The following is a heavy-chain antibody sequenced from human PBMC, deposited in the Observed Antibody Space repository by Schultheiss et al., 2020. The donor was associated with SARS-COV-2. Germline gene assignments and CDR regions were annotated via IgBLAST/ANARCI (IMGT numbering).Heavy chain of an antibody. D-gene: IGHD5-12*01. V-gene: IGHV1-69*13. CDR3: ARDTGGYDFSGYYYYYYGMDV. CDR1: GYTFTSYG. J-gene: IGHJ6*02. Sequence: SVKVSCKASGYTFTSYGISWVRQAPGQGLEWMGGIIPIFGTANYAQKFQGRVTITADESTSTAYMELSSLRAEDTAVYYCARDTGGYDFSGYYYYYYGMDVWGQGTTVTVSS. CDR2: IIPIFGTA.